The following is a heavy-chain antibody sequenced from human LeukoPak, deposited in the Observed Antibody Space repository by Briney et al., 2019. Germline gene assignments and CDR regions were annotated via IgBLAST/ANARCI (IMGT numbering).Heavy chain of an antibody. V-gene: IGHV4-4*07. Sequence: AETLSLTCRVSGGSISNLYLNWIRQPAGKGLEWIGRIYVSGRIDYNPSLRSRVTMSVDTSKNQLSLRVRSVTAADTGVYYCARDSRTTGEVKFDPWGQGTLVTVSS. CDR2: IYVSGRI. D-gene: IGHD4-17*01. J-gene: IGHJ5*02. CDR1: GGSISNLY. CDR3: ARDSRTTGEVKFDP.